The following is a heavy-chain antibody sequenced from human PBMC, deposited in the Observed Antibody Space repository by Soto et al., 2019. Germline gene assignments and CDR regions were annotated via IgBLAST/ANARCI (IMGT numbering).Heavy chain of an antibody. CDR1: GFTFSRYA. D-gene: IGHD2-2*01. V-gene: IGHV3-30-3*01. CDR3: ARANCSSTSCQFLFDH. J-gene: IGHJ4*02. Sequence: QVQLVESGGGVVQPGRSLSLSCAASGFTFSRYAMQLVRQAPGKGLEWVAVISYDGSNKYYAESVKGRFTISRDDSKNTLYLQMNSLRAEDTAVYYCARANCSSTSCQFLFDHWGQGALVTGSS. CDR2: ISYDGSNK.